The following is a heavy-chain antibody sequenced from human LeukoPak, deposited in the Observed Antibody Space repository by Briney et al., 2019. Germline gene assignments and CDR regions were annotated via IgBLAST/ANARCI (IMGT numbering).Heavy chain of an antibody. J-gene: IGHJ4*02. V-gene: IGHV4-59*08. CDR2: IYYSGST. CDR1: GGSISSYY. D-gene: IGHD6-6*01. CDR3: ARHADLYSRSAQIYFDY. Sequence: SETLSLTCTVSGGSISSYYWSWIRQPPGKGLEWIGYIYYSGSTNYNPSLKSRVTISVDTSKNQFSLKLSSVTAADTAVYYCARHADLYSRSAQIYFDYWGQGTLVTVSS.